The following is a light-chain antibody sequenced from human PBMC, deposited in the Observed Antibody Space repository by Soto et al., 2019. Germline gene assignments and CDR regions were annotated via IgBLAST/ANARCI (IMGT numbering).Light chain of an antibody. V-gene: IGLV2-14*01. CDR1: SGDVGGYDY. CDR2: EVT. J-gene: IGLJ1*01. Sequence: QSVVTQPAAVSGSPGQSIAISCAGTSGDVGGYDYVSWYQQHPDKAPKLMIYEVTKRPSWVSNRFSGSQSGNTASLTISGIQPEDEADYYCSSHTSGSTRVFGSGTKVTVL. CDR3: SSHTSGSTRV.